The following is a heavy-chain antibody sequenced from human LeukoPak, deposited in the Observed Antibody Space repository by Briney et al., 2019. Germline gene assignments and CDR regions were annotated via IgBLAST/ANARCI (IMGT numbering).Heavy chain of an antibody. Sequence: GGSLRLSCAASGSTVSSNYAMSWVRQAPGKGLEWVSGISDSGGSTYYADSVKGRFTISRDNSKNTLYLQMNSLRAEDTAVYYCAKLITGTTRFDYWGQGTLVTASS. CDR2: ISDSGGST. CDR3: AKLITGTTRFDY. CDR1: GSTVSSNYA. J-gene: IGHJ4*02. D-gene: IGHD1-7*01. V-gene: IGHV3-23*01.